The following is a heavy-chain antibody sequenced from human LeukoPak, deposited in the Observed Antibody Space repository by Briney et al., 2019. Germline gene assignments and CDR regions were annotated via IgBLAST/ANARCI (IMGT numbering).Heavy chain of an antibody. J-gene: IGHJ4*02. CDR1: GGSISSYY. D-gene: IGHD4-17*01. V-gene: IGHV4-4*07. CDR3: ARGRLAGYGDYEGFEY. CDR2: LHISGST. Sequence: PSETLSLTCTLFGGSISSYYWSWIRQPAGKGLEWVGRLHISGSTNYNPSLKSRATMSVDTSKNQFSLKLRSVTAADTALYFCARGRLAGYGDYEGFEYWGQGTLVTVSS.